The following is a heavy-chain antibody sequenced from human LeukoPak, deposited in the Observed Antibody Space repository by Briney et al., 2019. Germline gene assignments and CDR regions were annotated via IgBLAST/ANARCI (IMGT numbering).Heavy chain of an antibody. J-gene: IGHJ4*02. Sequence: PSQTLSLTCAVSGGSISSGDFYWSWIRQHPGKGLEWIGFIYYSGSAYYNPYLKSRFSISLDTSKNPFSLTLNSMTAADTAVYYCVRGSDFFDYWGQGTLVTVSS. CDR2: IYYSGSA. CDR1: GGSISSGDFY. V-gene: IGHV4-31*11. CDR3: VRGSDFFDY.